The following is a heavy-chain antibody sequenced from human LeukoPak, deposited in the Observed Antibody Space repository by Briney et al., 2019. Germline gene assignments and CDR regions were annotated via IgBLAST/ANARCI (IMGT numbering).Heavy chain of an antibody. CDR3: ARVDGSGWYGHY. J-gene: IGHJ4*02. CDR2: IYYGGGT. V-gene: IGHV4-59*12. D-gene: IGHD6-19*01. CDR1: GGFISSYY. Sequence: SEPLSLTCTVSGGFISSYYWSWLQQPPGEGLEWIVYIYYGGGTNYNPSLKGRVTISVDTSKNHFSLKLSSLTASDTAVYYCARVDGSGWYGHYWGQGTLVTVSS.